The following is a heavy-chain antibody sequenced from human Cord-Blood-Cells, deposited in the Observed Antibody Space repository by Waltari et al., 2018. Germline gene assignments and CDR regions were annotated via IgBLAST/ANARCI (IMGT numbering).Heavy chain of an antibody. CDR1: GYTFTSYG. Sequence: QVQLAQSGAEVKKPGASVKVSCKASGYTFTSYGSSWVRQAPGQGLEWMGWISAYKGNTTDAQRLEALVTMTAATATSTACRGLRSRRPDDTAMYCCAYARTYYYYGDVWAKGTTVTVSS. D-gene: IGHD2-2*01. CDR2: ISAYKGNT. V-gene: IGHV1-18*04. J-gene: IGHJ6*03. CDR3: AYARTYYYYGDV.